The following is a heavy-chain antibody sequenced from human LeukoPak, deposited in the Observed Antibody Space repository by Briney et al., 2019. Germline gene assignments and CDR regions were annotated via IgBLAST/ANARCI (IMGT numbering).Heavy chain of an antibody. V-gene: IGHV3-23*01. D-gene: IGHD5-18*01. Sequence: GGSLRLSCAASGFTFSSYAVSWVRQAPGKGLEWVSAISGSGGSTYYADSVKGRFTISRDNSKNTLYLQMNSLRAEDTAVYYCAKVKLLVGGYSYGMVDYWGQGTLVTVSS. CDR3: AKVKLLVGGYSYGMVDY. CDR2: ISGSGGST. CDR1: GFTFSSYA. J-gene: IGHJ4*02.